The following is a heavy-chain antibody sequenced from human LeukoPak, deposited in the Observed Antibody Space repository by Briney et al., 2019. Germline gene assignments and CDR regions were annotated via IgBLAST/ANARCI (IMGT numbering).Heavy chain of an antibody. CDR3: ARWLYSSSWSRCFDP. Sequence: SETLSLTCTVSGGSISSYYWSWVRQPPGKGLEWIGYIYYSGSTNYNPSLKSRVTISVDTSRNQFSLKLTSVTAADTAVYYCARWLYSSSWSRCFDPWGQGTLVTVSS. CDR1: GGSISSYY. CDR2: IYYSGST. J-gene: IGHJ5*02. D-gene: IGHD6-13*01. V-gene: IGHV4-59*01.